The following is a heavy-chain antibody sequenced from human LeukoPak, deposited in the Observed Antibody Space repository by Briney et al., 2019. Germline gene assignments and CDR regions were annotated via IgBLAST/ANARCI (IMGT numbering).Heavy chain of an antibody. V-gene: IGHV4-34*01. D-gene: IGHD3-22*01. CDR3: ARGYYDSSGYSQPFDY. Sequence: PSETLSLTCAVYGGSFSGYYWSWIRQPPGKGLEWIGEINHSGSTNYNPSLKSRVTISVDTSKNQFSLKLSSVTAADTAVYYCARGYYDSSGYSQPFDYWGQGTLVTVSS. J-gene: IGHJ4*02. CDR1: GGSFSGYY. CDR2: INHSGST.